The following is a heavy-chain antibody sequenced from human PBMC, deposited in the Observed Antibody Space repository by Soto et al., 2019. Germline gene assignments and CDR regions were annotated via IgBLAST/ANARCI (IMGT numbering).Heavy chain of an antibody. J-gene: IGHJ5*02. D-gene: IGHD5-12*01. CDR1: GYTFTSYY. V-gene: IGHV1-2*04. CDR2: INPNSGGT. Sequence: ASVKVSCKASGYTFTSYYMHWVRQAPGQGLEWMGWINPNSGGTNYAQKFQGWVTMTRDTSISTAYMELSRLRSDDTAVYYCARDYEAGYNWFDPWGQGTLVTVSS. CDR3: ARDYEAGYNWFDP.